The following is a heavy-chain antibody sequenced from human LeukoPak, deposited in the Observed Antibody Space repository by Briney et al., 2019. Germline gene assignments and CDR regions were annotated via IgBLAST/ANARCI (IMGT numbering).Heavy chain of an antibody. J-gene: IGHJ3*02. CDR3: ARLSGVYDFWSGYLTDAFDI. CDR2: INPNSGGT. Sequence: ASVKVSCKASGYTVTGYYMHWVRQAPGQGLEWMGWINPNSGGTNYAQKLQGRVTMTTDTSTSTAYMELRSLRSDDTAVYYCARLSGVYDFWSGYLTDAFDIWGQGTMVTVSS. D-gene: IGHD3-3*01. V-gene: IGHV1-2*02. CDR1: GYTVTGYY.